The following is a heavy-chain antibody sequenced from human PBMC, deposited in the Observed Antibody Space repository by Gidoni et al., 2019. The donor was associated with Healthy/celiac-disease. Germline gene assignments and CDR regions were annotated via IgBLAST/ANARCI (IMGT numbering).Heavy chain of an antibody. D-gene: IGHD5-18*01. V-gene: IGHV3-9*01. CDR3: AKVGRGYSYGWVFDY. CDR2: ISWNSGSI. J-gene: IGHJ4*02. Sequence: EVQLVESGGGVVQPGRSLRLSCAASGVNFDDYAMHWVRQAPGRGMEWVSGISWNSGSIGYADSVKGRFTISRDNAKNSLYLQMNSLRAEDTALYYCAKVGRGYSYGWVFDYWGQGTLVTVSS. CDR1: GVNFDDYA.